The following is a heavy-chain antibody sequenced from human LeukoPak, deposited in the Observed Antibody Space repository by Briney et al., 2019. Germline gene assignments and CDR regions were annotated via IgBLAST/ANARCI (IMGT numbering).Heavy chain of an antibody. CDR1: GGSMRSYS. Sequence: PSEALSLTCTVSGGSMRSYSWSWIRQTPGRGLEWIGCISSSGGTKEYNPSLTSRVTISVDTSKSQFSLRLSSVTAADTAVYYCARAVAGTLVRFDYWGQGTLVTVSS. J-gene: IGHJ4*02. CDR2: ISSSGGT. D-gene: IGHD6-19*01. CDR3: ARAVAGTLVRFDY. V-gene: IGHV4-59*08.